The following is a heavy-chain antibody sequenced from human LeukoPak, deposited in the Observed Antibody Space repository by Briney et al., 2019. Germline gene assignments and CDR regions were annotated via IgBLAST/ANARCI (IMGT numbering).Heavy chain of an antibody. CDR1: GYTFTGYY. Sequence: ASVKVSCKASGYTFTGYYMHWVRQAPGQGLEWMGRINPNSGGTNYAQKFQGRVTMTRDTSISTAYMELSRLRSDDTAVYYCARDLHSGIAVAGEFDYWGQGTLVTVSS. D-gene: IGHD6-19*01. V-gene: IGHV1-2*06. CDR2: INPNSGGT. CDR3: ARDLHSGIAVAGEFDY. J-gene: IGHJ4*02.